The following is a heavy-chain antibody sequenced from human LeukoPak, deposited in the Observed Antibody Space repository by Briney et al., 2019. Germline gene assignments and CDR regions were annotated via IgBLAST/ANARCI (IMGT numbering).Heavy chain of an antibody. CDR2: IYHSGST. CDR1: GYSISSGYY. D-gene: IGHD5-24*01. J-gene: IGHJ4*02. CDR3: ARARREMVDY. V-gene: IGHV4-38-2*02. Sequence: SETLSLTCTVSGYSISSGYYWGWIRQPPGKGLEWIGSIYHSGSTYYNPSPKSRVTISVDTSKNQFSLKLSPVTAADTAVYYCARARREMVDYWGQGTLVTVSS.